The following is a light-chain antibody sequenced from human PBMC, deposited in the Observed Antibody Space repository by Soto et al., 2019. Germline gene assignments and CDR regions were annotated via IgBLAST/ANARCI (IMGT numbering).Light chain of an antibody. CDR2: EVT. CDR1: SSDVGGYNH. Sequence: QSTLTEPASGSGSTGQSITISCTGTSSDVGGYNHVSWYQIHPGKAPKLIIYEVTSRPSGVSYRFSGSKSGNSASLTISGLQAEDEADYYCSSSASSSSYVFGGGTKVTVL. J-gene: IGLJ1*01. V-gene: IGLV2-14*01. CDR3: SSSASSSSYV.